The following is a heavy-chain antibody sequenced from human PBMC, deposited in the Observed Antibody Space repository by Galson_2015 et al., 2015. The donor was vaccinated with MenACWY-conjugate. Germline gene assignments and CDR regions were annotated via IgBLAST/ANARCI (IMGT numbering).Heavy chain of an antibody. CDR3: ARNRSPKLQKNWFDP. V-gene: IGHV4-59*08. D-gene: IGHD1-14*01. J-gene: IGHJ5*02. CDR2: IYYSGST. CDR1: GGSISSYY. Sequence: SETLSLTCTVSGGSISSYYWSWIRQPPGKGLEWIGYIYYSGSTNYNPSLKSRVTISVDTSKNQFSLKLSSVTAADTAVYYCARNRSPKLQKNWFDPWGQGTLVTVSS.